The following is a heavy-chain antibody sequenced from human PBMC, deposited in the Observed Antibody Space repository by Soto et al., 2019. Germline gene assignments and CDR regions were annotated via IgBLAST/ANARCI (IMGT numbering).Heavy chain of an antibody. V-gene: IGHV1-8*01. Sequence: QVQLVQSGAEVKKPGASVKVSCKASGYTFTSYDINWVRQANGQGLEWMGWMNPNSGNTVYAQKFQGRVTMTRNTSVSPAYMELSSQRSEDTAVYFCARERTRGFDPWGQGTLVTVSS. CDR2: MNPNSGNT. CDR3: ARERTRGFDP. J-gene: IGHJ5*02. CDR1: GYTFTSYD.